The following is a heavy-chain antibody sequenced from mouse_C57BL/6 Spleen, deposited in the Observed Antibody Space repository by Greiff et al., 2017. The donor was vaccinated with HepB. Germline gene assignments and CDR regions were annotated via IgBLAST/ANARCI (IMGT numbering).Heavy chain of an antibody. V-gene: IGHV1-64*01. CDR3: ARYYSNYGFAY. CDR2: IHPNSGST. CDR1: GYTFTSYW. Sequence: QVQLQQPGAELVKPGASVKLSCKASGYTFTSYWMHWVKQRPGQGLEWIGMIHPNSGSTNYNEKFKSKATLTVDKSSSTAYMQLSSLTSEDSAVYYCARYYSNYGFAYWGQGTLVTVSA. D-gene: IGHD2-5*01. J-gene: IGHJ3*01.